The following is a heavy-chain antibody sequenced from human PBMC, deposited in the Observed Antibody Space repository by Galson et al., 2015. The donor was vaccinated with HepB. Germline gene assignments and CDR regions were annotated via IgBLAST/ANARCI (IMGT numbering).Heavy chain of an antibody. D-gene: IGHD3-22*01. CDR3: ARDAPQADSSGYYREGNDAVDI. J-gene: IGHJ3*02. CDR1: GFTFSSYS. V-gene: IGHV3-48*01. CDR2: ISSSSSTI. Sequence: VQLQESGPGLVKPSETLSLTCTVSGFTFSSYSMNWVRQAPGKGLEWVSYISSSSSTIYYADSVKGRFTISRDNAKNSLYLQMNSLRAEDTAVYYCARDAPQADSSGYYREGNDAVDIWGQGTMVTVSS.